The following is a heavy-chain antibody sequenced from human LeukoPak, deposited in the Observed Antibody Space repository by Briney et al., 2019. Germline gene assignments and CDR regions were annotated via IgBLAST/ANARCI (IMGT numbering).Heavy chain of an antibody. Sequence: ASVKVSCKASGYTFTSYGISWVRQAPGQGLEWMGWISAYNGNTNYAQKLQGRVTMTRDTSISTAYMELSRLRSDDTAVYYCARISEYSGYDWRDYWGQGTLVTVSS. J-gene: IGHJ4*02. V-gene: IGHV1-18*01. D-gene: IGHD5-12*01. CDR2: ISAYNGNT. CDR3: ARISEYSGYDWRDY. CDR1: GYTFTSYG.